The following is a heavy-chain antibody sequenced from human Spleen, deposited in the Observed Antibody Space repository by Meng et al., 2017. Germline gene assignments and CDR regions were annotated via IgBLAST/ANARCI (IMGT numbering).Heavy chain of an antibody. CDR1: GCSISSGDYY. V-gene: IGHV4-30-4*01. Sequence: QVQLQESGPGLVKPSQTLSLTCTVSGCSISSGDYYWSWIRQPPGKGLEWIGYIYNSGSTYYNPSLKSRVTISVDTSKNQFSLKLRFVTAADTAVYYCAREGRSHQVGVSVYWGQGSLVTVSS. D-gene: IGHD2-21*01. J-gene: IGHJ4*02. CDR3: AREGRSHQVGVSVY. CDR2: IYNSGST.